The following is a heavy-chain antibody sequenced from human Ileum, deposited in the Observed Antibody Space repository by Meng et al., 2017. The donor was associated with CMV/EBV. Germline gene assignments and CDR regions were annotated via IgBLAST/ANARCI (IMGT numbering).Heavy chain of an antibody. CDR3: ASGSPQLGYV. D-gene: IGHD1-1*01. CDR1: GGSISSGDYY. J-gene: IGHJ4*02. CDR2: IYYSGGT. Sequence: QVRLQGSGPGLVKPSPTSSLPCTVSGGSISSGDYYWSWIRQPPGKGLEWIGYIYYSGGTYYNPSLKSRVTISADTSKNQFSLKLNSVTAADTAVYYCASGSPQLGYVWGQGTLVTVSS. V-gene: IGHV4-30-4*01.